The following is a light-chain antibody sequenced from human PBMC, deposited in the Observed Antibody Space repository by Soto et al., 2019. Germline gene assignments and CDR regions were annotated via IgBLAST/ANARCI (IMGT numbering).Light chain of an antibody. CDR1: QSVSGSY. CDR3: QQYVSSLSA. Sequence: DIELTQSPCTLSLSPEERATLSCRASQSVSGSYFAWYQQKHGQAPRILIYGASSRATGIPDRFSGSGSGTDLTITISKLQPEDFEIYYWQQYVSSLSAFGQGTKVDIK. V-gene: IGKV3-20*01. CDR2: GAS. J-gene: IGKJ1*01.